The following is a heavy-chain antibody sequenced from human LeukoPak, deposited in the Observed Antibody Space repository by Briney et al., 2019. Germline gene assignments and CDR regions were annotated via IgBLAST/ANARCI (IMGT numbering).Heavy chain of an antibody. CDR3: ARRRAYYYYYYMDV. J-gene: IGHJ6*03. CDR1: GGSISSSSYY. V-gene: IGHV4-39*07. CDR2: INRSGST. Sequence: SETLSLTCTVSGGSISSSSYYWGWIRQPPGKGLEWIGEINRSGSTNYNPSLKSRVTISVDTSKNQFSLKLSSVTAADTAVYYCARRRAYYYYYYMDVWGKGTTVTISS.